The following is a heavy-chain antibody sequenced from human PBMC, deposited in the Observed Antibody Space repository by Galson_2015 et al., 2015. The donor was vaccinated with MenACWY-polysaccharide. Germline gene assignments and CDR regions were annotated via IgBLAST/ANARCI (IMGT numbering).Heavy chain of an antibody. J-gene: IGHJ5*02. Sequence: SLRLSCAASGFSFSTYWMHWVRHAPGKGLVWVSRINADGSATDYADYVRGRFTISRDNAKNTLYLEMNSLRAEDTAVYYCTKAGAKYCSGSSCYFNWFDPWGQGTLVTVSS. CDR1: GFSFSTYW. D-gene: IGHD2-15*01. CDR3: TKAGAKYCSGSSCYFNWFDP. V-gene: IGHV3-74*01. CDR2: INADGSAT.